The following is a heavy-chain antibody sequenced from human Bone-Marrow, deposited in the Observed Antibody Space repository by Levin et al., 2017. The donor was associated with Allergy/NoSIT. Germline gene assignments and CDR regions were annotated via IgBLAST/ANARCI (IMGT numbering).Heavy chain of an antibody. D-gene: IGHD5-12*01. J-gene: IGHJ3*02. Sequence: LTCAASGFTFSDYYMDWVRQAPGKGLEWVGRTRNKLNSYTTEYAAAVKGRFSISRDDSKNSLYLQINSVKTEDTAVYYCARILTSGSSDALDIWDQGTMVTVSS. V-gene: IGHV3-72*01. CDR3: ARILTSGSSDALDI. CDR2: TRNKLNSYTT. CDR1: GFTFSDYY.